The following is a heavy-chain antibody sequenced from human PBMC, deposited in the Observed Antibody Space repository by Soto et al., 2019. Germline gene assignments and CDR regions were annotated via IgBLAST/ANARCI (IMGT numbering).Heavy chain of an antibody. CDR3: ARGGLERRRDNDY. CDR2: IKQDGSEK. Sequence: GGSLRLSCAASGFTFSSYWMSWVRQAPGKGLEWVANIKQDGSEKYYVDSVKGRFTISRDNAKNSLYLQMNSLRAEDTAVYYCARGGLERRRDNDYWGQGTLVTVSS. CDR1: GFTFSSYW. V-gene: IGHV3-7*05. D-gene: IGHD1-1*01. J-gene: IGHJ4*02.